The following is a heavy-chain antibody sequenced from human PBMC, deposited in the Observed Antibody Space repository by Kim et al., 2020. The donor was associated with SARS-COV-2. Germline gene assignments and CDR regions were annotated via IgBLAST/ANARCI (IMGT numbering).Heavy chain of an antibody. J-gene: IGHJ4*02. V-gene: IGHV3-30-3*01. CDR1: GFTFSSYA. CDR3: ARASYGYGACDY. D-gene: IGHD5-18*01. CDR2: ISYDGSNK. Sequence: GGSLRLSCAASGFTFSSYAMHWVRQAPGKGLEWVAVISYDGSNKYYADSVKGRFTISRDNSKNTLYLQMNSLRAEDTAVYYCARASYGYGACDYWGQGTLVTVSS.